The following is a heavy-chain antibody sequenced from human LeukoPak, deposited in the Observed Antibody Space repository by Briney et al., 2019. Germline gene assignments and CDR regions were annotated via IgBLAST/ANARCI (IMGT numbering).Heavy chain of an antibody. J-gene: IGHJ3*02. Sequence: GGSLRLSXAATGFTFSDYYMGWIRQAPGKGLEWVSYISSSGGSIYYADSVKGRFTISRDNAKNSLYLQMNSLRAEDTAVYYCAREGYYYDSSGYDAFDIWGQGTMVTVSS. V-gene: IGHV3-11*04. CDR2: ISSSGGSI. CDR3: AREGYYYDSSGYDAFDI. CDR1: GFTFSDYY. D-gene: IGHD3-22*01.